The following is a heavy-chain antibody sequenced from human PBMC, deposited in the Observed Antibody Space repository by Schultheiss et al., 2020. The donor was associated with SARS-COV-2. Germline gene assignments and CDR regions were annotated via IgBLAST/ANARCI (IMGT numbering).Heavy chain of an antibody. D-gene: IGHD4-17*01. Sequence: ESLKISCAASGFTFSSYGMHWVRQAPGKGLEWIGEINHSGSTNYNPSLKSRVTISVDTSKNQFSLKLSSVTAEDTAVYYCARMGPSGHDYGDYGPWYFDYWGQGTLVTVSS. V-gene: IGHV4-34*01. J-gene: IGHJ4*02. CDR1: GFTFSSYG. CDR2: INHSGST. CDR3: ARMGPSGHDYGDYGPWYFDY.